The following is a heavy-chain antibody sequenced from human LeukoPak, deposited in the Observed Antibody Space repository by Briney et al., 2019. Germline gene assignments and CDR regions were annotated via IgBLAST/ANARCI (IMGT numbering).Heavy chain of an antibody. CDR2: INHSGST. CDR3: ASVSGGSRN. Sequence: SETLSLTCAVYGGSFSGYYWSWIRQPPGKGLEWIGEINHSGSTYYNPSLKSRVTISVDTSKNQFSLKLSSVTAADTAVYYCASVSGGSRNWGQGTLVTVSS. V-gene: IGHV4-34*01. CDR1: GGSFSGYY. D-gene: IGHD2-15*01. J-gene: IGHJ4*02.